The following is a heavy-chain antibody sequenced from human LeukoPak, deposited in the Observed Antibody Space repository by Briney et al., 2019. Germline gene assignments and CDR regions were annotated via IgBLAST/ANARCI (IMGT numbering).Heavy chain of an antibody. CDR1: GGTFSSYA. Sequence: ASVKVSCKASGGTFSSYAISWVRQAPGQGLEWMGWISAYNGNTNYAQKLQGRVTMTTDTSTSTAYMELRSLRSDDTAVYYCARDLPSVAGKEENYWGQGTLVTVSS. CDR2: ISAYNGNT. J-gene: IGHJ4*02. CDR3: ARDLPSVAGKEENY. D-gene: IGHD6-19*01. V-gene: IGHV1-18*01.